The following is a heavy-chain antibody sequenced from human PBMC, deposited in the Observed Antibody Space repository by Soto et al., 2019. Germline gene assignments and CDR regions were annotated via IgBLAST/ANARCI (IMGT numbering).Heavy chain of an antibody. CDR1: GFTFSSYA. V-gene: IGHV3-30-3*02. Sequence: QVQLVESGGGVVQPGRSLRLSCAASGFTFSSYAMHWVRQAPGKGLEWVAVISYDGSNKYYADSVKGRFTISRDNSKNTLYLQMNSLRAEDTAVYYCAKNGDTCYFDYWGQGTLVTVSS. D-gene: IGHD3-16*01. CDR3: AKNGDTCYFDY. J-gene: IGHJ4*02. CDR2: ISYDGSNK.